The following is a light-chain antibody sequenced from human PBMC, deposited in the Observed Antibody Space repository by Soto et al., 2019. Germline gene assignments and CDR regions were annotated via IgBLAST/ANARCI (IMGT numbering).Light chain of an antibody. CDR3: SSYRTSNTRQIV. V-gene: IGLV2-14*03. Sequence: QAVLTQPASVAGSPGQSITISCTGTSSDVGGYNYVSWYQHHPGKAPKLMIYDVSNWPSGVSNRFSGSKSGNTASLSIFGLQPEDEADYYCSSYRTSNTRQIVCGTGTKVTVL. CDR1: SSDVGGYNY. J-gene: IGLJ1*01. CDR2: DVS.